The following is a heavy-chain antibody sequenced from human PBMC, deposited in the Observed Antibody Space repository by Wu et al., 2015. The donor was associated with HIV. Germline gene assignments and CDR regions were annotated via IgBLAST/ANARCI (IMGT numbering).Heavy chain of an antibody. V-gene: IGHV1-69*12. D-gene: IGHD3-22*01. CDR2: IIPRLGTT. J-gene: IGHJ4*02. CDR3: ARGPSSDYYDSSGYYYY. Sequence: HVQLVQSGTEVKKPGSSVKVSCKIYGGNDGGTFSSHPISWVRQAPGKGLEWMGGIIPRLGTTNYAQIFQGRVTMTADEFTTTAYMELTSLTPDDTAVYYCARGPSSDYYDSSGYYYYWGQGTLVTVSS. CDR1: GGNDGGTFSSHP.